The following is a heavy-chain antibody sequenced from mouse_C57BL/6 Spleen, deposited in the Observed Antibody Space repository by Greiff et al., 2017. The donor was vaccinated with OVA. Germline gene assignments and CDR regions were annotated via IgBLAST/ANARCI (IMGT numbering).Heavy chain of an antibody. D-gene: IGHD2-4*01. V-gene: IGHV5-12*01. CDR2: ISNGGGST. CDR1: GFTFSDYY. J-gene: IGHJ4*01. CDR3: ARLRDYDVGAMDY. Sequence: EVQVVASGGGLVQPGGSLKLSCAASGFTFSDYYMYWFRQTPEKRLEWVAYISNGGGSTYYPDTVKGRFTISRDNAKNTLYLQMSRLKSEDTAMYYCARLRDYDVGAMDYWGQGTSVTVSS.